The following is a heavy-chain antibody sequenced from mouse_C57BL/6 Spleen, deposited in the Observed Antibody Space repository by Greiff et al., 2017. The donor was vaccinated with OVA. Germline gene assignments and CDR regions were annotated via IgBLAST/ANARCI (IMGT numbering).Heavy chain of an antibody. D-gene: IGHD2-4*01. CDR3: ARRADYDEGGRVDY. CDR1: GYAFSSSW. Sequence: QVQLQQSGAELVKPGASVKISCKASGYAFSSSWMNWVKQRPGKGLEWIGQIYPGDGDTNYNGKLKGKATLTADKSSSTAYMQLSSLTSEDSAVYFCARRADYDEGGRVDYWGQGTTLTVSS. CDR2: IYPGDGDT. V-gene: IGHV1-80*01. J-gene: IGHJ2*01.